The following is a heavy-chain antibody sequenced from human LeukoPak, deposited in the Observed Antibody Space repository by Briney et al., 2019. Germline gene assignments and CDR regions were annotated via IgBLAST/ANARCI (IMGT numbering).Heavy chain of an antibody. J-gene: IGHJ4*02. CDR1: GGSISSYY. CDR2: IYYSGST. Sequence: SETLSLTCTVSGGSISSYYWSWIRQPPGKGLEWIGYIYYSGSTNYNPSLKSRVTMSVDTSKNQFSLKLSSVTAADTAVYYCARDSGSIQPLDYWGQGTLVTVSS. CDR3: ARDSGSIQPLDY. D-gene: IGHD3-10*01. V-gene: IGHV4-59*12.